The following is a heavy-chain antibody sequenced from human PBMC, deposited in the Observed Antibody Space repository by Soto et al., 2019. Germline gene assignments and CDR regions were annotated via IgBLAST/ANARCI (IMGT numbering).Heavy chain of an antibody. CDR1: GFTVSSNY. V-gene: IGHV3-53*05. D-gene: IGHD1-1*01. J-gene: IGHJ4*02. Sequence: GGSLRLSCAPSGFTVSSNYMSWVRQAPGKGLEWVSVIYSGGSTYYADSVKGRFTVSRDNSKNTLYLQMTNMDPVDTAIYFCVHLQQLWRQSFDSWGQGTPVTVSS. CDR2: IYSGGST. CDR3: VHLQQLWRQSFDS.